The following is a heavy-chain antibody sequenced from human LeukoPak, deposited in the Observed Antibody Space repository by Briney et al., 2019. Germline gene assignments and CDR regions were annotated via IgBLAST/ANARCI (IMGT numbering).Heavy chain of an antibody. CDR3: ASCSSTNCY. CDR1: GFTFSSHW. J-gene: IGHJ4*02. V-gene: IGHV3-7*01. Sequence: GGSLRLSCAASGFTFSSHWMSWVRQAPGKGLEWVANIKEDGSEKHYVDSVKGRYTISRDNAKNSLYLQMNSLGAEDTAVYYCASCSSTNCYWGQGTLVTVSS. D-gene: IGHD2-2*01. CDR2: IKEDGSEK.